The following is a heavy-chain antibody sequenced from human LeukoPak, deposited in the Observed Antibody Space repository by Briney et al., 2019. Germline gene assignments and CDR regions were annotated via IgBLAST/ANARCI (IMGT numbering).Heavy chain of an antibody. J-gene: IGHJ3*01. CDR2: IKGDGSEI. D-gene: IGHD3-16*01. CDR1: GFTFSKYW. V-gene: IGHV3-7*01. Sequence: GGSLRLSCAGSGFTFSKYWMTWVRQAPGKGLEWVANIKGDGSEIHYVDSVKGGFTISRDNAKNSLCLQMNSLRAEDTAVYYCARPAYTAAYDLWGQGTMVTVSS. CDR3: ARPAYTAAYDL.